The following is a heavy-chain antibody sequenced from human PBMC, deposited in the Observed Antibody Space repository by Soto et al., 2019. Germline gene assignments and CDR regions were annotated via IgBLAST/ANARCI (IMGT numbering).Heavy chain of an antibody. CDR3: ASHPLGYCSGGSCYSDAFDI. Sequence: QVQLQESGPGLVKPSETLSLTCTVSGGSVSSGSYYWSWIRQPPGKGLEWIGYIYYSGSTNYNPSPTSRVTISVDTSKNQFSLKLSSVTAADTAVYYCASHPLGYCSGGSCYSDAFDIWGQGTMVTVSS. V-gene: IGHV4-61*01. D-gene: IGHD2-15*01. CDR1: GGSVSSGSYY. J-gene: IGHJ3*02. CDR2: IYYSGST.